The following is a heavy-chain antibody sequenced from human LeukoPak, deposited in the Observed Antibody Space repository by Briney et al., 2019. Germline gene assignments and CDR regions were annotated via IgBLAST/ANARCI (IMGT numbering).Heavy chain of an antibody. CDR2: IHSGGST. CDR3: ARDLGLTLYYFDY. CDR1: GFTVSSNY. J-gene: IGHJ4*02. D-gene: IGHD4-23*01. Sequence: GGSLRLSCAASGFTVSSNYMSWVRQAPGKGLEWVSVIHSGGSTYYADSVKGRFTISRDNSKNTLYLQMNSLRAEDTAVYYCARDLGLTLYYFDYWGQGTLVTVSS. V-gene: IGHV3-66*01.